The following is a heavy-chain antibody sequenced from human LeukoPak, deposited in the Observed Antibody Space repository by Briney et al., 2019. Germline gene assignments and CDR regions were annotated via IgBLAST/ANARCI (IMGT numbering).Heavy chain of an antibody. CDR2: INPRGGST. CDR3: SVETRLGRLSYY. J-gene: IGHJ4*02. Sequence: ASVKVSCKASGYTFTSYYMHWMRQAPGQGPEWMGIINPRGGSTDYSQKFQDRVTMSSDTSTSTVYMELSSLRSEDTAVYYCSVETRLGRLSYYWGQGTLVTVSS. D-gene: IGHD3-10*01. V-gene: IGHV1-46*03. CDR1: GYTFTSYY.